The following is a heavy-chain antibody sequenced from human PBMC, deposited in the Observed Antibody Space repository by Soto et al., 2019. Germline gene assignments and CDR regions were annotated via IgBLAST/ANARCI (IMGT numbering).Heavy chain of an antibody. D-gene: IGHD3-9*01. Sequence: GGSLRLSCAASGFTFSSYAMHWVRQAPGKGLEWVAVISYDVSNKYYADSVKGRFTISRDNSKNTLYLQMNSLRAEDTAVYYCAREKTLVTASDFAYWGQGTLVTVSS. V-gene: IGHV3-30-3*01. CDR2: ISYDVSNK. J-gene: IGHJ4*02. CDR1: GFTFSSYA. CDR3: AREKTLVTASDFAY.